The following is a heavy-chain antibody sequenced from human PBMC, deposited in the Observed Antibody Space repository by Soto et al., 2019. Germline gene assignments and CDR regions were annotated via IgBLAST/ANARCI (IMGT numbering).Heavy chain of an antibody. CDR1: GFTISSYW. J-gene: IGHJ4*02. CDR3: ARVYCSGGSCSHLDY. Sequence: GGSLRLSCAASGFTISSYWMHWVRQAPGKGLVWVSRINSDGSSTTYADSVKGRFTISRDNAKNTLYLQMNSLRAEDTAVYYCARVYCSGGSCSHLDYWAQGTLVTVSS. V-gene: IGHV3-74*01. CDR2: INSDGSST. D-gene: IGHD2-15*01.